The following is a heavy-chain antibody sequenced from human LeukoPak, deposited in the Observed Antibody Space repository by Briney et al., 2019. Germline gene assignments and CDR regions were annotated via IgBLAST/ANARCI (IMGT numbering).Heavy chain of an antibody. CDR1: GFTFSSYA. V-gene: IGHV3-23*01. D-gene: IGHD6-13*01. J-gene: IGHJ5*02. Sequence: GGSLRLSCAASGFTFSSYAMNWVRQAPGKGLEWVSGISGSGGSTNYADSVKGRFNISRDNSKNTLYLQMNSLRAEDTAVYYCAKNMDSSSWYKFAPWGQGTLVTVSS. CDR3: AKNMDSSSWYKFAP. CDR2: ISGSGGST.